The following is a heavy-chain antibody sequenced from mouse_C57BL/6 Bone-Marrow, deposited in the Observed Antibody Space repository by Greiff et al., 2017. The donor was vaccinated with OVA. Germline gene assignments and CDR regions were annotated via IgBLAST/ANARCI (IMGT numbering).Heavy chain of an antibody. V-gene: IGHV1-18*01. J-gene: IGHJ3*01. CDR2: INSNNGGT. CDR3: ARGGYYDYDGGDCFSY. D-gene: IGHD2-4*01. CDR1: GYTFTDYN. Sequence: EVQLQQSGPELAKPGASVKIPCKASGYTFTDYNMDWVKQSHGKSLEWIGDINSNNGGTIYNQKLKGKATLTVDKSSSTAYMELRSLTSEDTAVYYCARGGYYDYDGGDCFSYWGQGTRVTVSA.